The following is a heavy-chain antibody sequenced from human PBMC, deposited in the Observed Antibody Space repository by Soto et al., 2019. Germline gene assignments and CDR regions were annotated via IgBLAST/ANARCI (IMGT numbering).Heavy chain of an antibody. CDR3: ARMGDYDILTGYSHPGVFDI. CDR2: ISAYNGNT. V-gene: IGHV1-18*01. Sequence: ASVKVSCKASGYTFTSYGISWVRQAPGQGLEWMGWISAYNGNTNYAQKLQGRVTMTTDTSTSTAYMELRSLRSDDTAVYYCARMGDYDILTGYSHPGVFDIWGKGTMVTVSS. J-gene: IGHJ3*02. D-gene: IGHD3-9*01. CDR1: GYTFTSYG.